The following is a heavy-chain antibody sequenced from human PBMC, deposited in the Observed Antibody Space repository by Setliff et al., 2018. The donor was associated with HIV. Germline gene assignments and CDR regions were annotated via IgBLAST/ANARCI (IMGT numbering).Heavy chain of an antibody. J-gene: IGHJ5*02. CDR3: ARLHTDYGSWFFDH. Sequence: SETLSLTCDVSRVSISDNNYWNWVRQPPGKGLEWIGEIYHSGSTNYNPSLQTRVTFSVDMSKKRFSLNLTSVTAADTAVYYCARLHTDYGSWFFDHWGQGILVTVSS. V-gene: IGHV4-4*02. CDR2: IYHSGST. CDR1: RVSISDNNY. D-gene: IGHD3-10*01.